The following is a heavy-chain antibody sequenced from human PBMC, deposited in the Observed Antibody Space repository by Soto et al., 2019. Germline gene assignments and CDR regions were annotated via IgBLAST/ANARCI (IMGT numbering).Heavy chain of an antibody. V-gene: IGHV3-15*01. CDR1: GFTFRNAW. CDR2: IKTKTEGGTI. CDR3: SLRDY. Sequence: EVQLVESGGGLVKPGGSLRLSCPGSGFTFRNAWMTWVRQAPGKGLEWVGRIKTKTEGGTIDYAAPVKGRFTISRDDSKNTLYLQMNSLRTEDTAMYYCSLRDYWGQGTLVTVSS. J-gene: IGHJ4*02. D-gene: IGHD4-17*01.